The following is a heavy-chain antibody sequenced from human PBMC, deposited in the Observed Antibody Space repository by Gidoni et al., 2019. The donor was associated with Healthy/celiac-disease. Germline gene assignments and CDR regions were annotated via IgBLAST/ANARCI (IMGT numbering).Heavy chain of an antibody. V-gene: IGHV3-33*01. CDR2: ICYDGSNK. J-gene: IGHJ4*02. CDR1: GFTFSSYG. Sequence: VQLVESGGAVVQPGRSPRLSCAASGFTFSSYGMVWVRQATGKGLGWVAVICYDGSNKYYADSVKGRFTISRDNSKNTLYLQMNSLRAEDTAVYYCARDDGLRYFDYWGQGTLVTVSS. CDR3: ARDDGLRYFDY.